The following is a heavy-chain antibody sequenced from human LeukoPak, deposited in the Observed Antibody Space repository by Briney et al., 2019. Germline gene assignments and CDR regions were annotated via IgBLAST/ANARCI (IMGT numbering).Heavy chain of an antibody. Sequence: PGGSLRLSCTASGFTFSDYFMSWIRQAPGKGLEWISQISRSGTTIYYADSVRGRFTISRDNAQNSLYLQMSYLRAEDTAMFYCARDGVAAGLYFDLWGQGTLVTVSS. CDR2: ISRSGTTI. D-gene: IGHD6-13*01. V-gene: IGHV3-11*04. CDR1: GFTFSDYF. J-gene: IGHJ4*02. CDR3: ARDGVAAGLYFDL.